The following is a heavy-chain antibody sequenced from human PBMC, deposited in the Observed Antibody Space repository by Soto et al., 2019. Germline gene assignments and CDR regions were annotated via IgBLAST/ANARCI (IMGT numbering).Heavy chain of an antibody. V-gene: IGHV4-59*01. CDR2: FHNSGNP. CDR1: GGSISGYH. Sequence: SETLSLTCSISGGSISGYHWNWIRQTPGKGVEWIGYFHNSGNPKYSSSLKSRVTISVDMSEKQSSLILTSVTAADTAVYWCARHVYYDILTGSRAAFYYYGMDVWGQGTTVTVS. J-gene: IGHJ6*02. CDR3: ARHVYYDILTGSRAAFYYYGMDV. D-gene: IGHD3-9*01.